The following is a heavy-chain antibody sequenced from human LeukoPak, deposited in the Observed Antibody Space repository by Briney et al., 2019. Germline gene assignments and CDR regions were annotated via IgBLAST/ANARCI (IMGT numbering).Heavy chain of an antibody. D-gene: IGHD3-22*01. CDR2: ISGSGGST. Sequence: GGSLRLSCAASGFTFSSYAMSWVRQAPGKGLEWVSAISGSGGSTYYADSVKGRLTISRDNSKNTLYLQMNSLRAEDTAVYYCAKSQEGSYYYDASGRWGQGTLVTVSS. CDR1: GFTFSSYA. CDR3: AKSQEGSYYYDASGR. V-gene: IGHV3-23*01. J-gene: IGHJ4*02.